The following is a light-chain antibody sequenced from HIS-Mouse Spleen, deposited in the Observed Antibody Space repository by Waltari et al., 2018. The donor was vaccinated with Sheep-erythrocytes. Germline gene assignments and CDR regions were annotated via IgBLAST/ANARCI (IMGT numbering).Light chain of an antibody. Sequence: QSALTQPRSVSGSPGQSVTISCTGTSSHVGCDNYVSWYQQHPGKAPKLMIYDVSKRPSGVPDRFSGSKSGNTASLTISGLQAEDEADYYCCSYAGSYNHVFATGTKVTVL. CDR2: DVS. J-gene: IGLJ1*01. V-gene: IGLV2-11*01. CDR1: SSHVGCDNY. CDR3: CSYAGSYNHV.